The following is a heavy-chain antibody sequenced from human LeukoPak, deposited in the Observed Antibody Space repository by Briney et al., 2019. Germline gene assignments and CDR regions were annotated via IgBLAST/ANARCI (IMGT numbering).Heavy chain of an antibody. CDR2: VNEDGSET. J-gene: IGHJ2*01. V-gene: IGHV3-74*01. CDR1: VFTFNGYW. CDR3: ARAKPADFDL. Sequence: GGFLRLSCQAPVFTFNGYWIHWVRQAPWKGLVWVSRVNEDGSETNYADSVKGRLTISRDNAKNTAYLEMNSLRAEDTAVYYCARAKPADFDLWGRGTLLTVSS.